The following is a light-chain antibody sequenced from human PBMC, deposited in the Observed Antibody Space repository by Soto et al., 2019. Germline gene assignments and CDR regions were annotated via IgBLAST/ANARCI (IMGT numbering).Light chain of an antibody. Sequence: EIVMTQSPATLSVSPGERATLSCWASQSVYTTLVWYQQKPGQAPRLLIYGASTRATGIPARFSGTGSATEFTLTISSLQSEDSAVYYCQQYNKWPLTFGGGTKVEI. V-gene: IGKV3-15*01. CDR2: GAS. CDR1: QSVYTT. CDR3: QQYNKWPLT. J-gene: IGKJ4*01.